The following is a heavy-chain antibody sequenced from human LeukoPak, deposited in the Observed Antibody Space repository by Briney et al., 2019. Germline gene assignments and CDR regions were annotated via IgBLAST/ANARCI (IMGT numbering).Heavy chain of an antibody. J-gene: IGHJ4*02. D-gene: IGHD3-22*01. V-gene: IGHV4-39*07. CDR2: INHSGST. CDR3: ASLGSGYYYAGFDY. Sequence: SETLSLTCTVSGGSISSGGYYWSWIRQPPGKGLEWIGEINHSGSTNYNPSLKSRVTISVDTSKNQFSLKLSSVTAADTAVYYCASLGSGYYYAGFDYWGQGTLVTVSS. CDR1: GGSISSGGYY.